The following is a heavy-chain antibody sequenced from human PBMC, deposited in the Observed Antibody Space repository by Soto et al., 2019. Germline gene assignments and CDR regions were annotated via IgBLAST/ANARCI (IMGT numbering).Heavy chain of an antibody. Sequence: QVLLVQSGAEGKRPGSSAKVSCKPSGGTFNTLSINWVRQAPGQGLEWVGAIIPLFDSTNYAQKFQDRVTITADKSMDTAYLELNNLRSDDTAVYYCTTRDQGRFDHWGQGTPLTDSS. CDR3: TTRDQGRFDH. CDR2: IIPLFDST. J-gene: IGHJ4*02. CDR1: GGTFNTLS. V-gene: IGHV1-69*06.